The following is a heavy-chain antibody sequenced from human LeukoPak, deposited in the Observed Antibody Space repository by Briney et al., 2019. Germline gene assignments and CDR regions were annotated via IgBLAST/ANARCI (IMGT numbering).Heavy chain of an antibody. V-gene: IGHV4-4*07. D-gene: IGHD3-3*01. CDR1: GGSISSCY. CDR2: IYTSGST. CDR3: ARGRGYDFWSGSKDYYGMDV. Sequence: SETLSLTCTVSGGSISSCYWSWIRQPAGKGLEWIGRIYTSGSTNYNPSLKSRVTMSVDTSKNQFSLKLSSVTAADTAVYYCARGRGYDFWSGSKDYYGMDVWGQGTTVTVSS. J-gene: IGHJ6*02.